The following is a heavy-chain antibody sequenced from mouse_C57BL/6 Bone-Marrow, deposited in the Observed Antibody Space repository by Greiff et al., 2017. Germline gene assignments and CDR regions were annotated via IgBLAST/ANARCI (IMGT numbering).Heavy chain of an antibody. CDR3: ARPTTPYFDV. D-gene: IGHD2-10*01. V-gene: IGHV1-81*01. CDR2: IYPRSGNT. CDR1: GYTFTSYG. Sequence: QVQLKQSGAELARPGASVKLSCKASGYTFTSYGISWVKQRTGQGLEWIGEIYPRSGNTYYNEKFKGKATLTADKSSSTAYMELRSLTSEDSAVYFCARPTTPYFDVWGTGTTVTVSS. J-gene: IGHJ1*03.